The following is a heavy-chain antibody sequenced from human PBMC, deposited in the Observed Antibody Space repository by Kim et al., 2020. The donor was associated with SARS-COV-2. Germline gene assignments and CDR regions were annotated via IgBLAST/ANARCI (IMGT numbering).Heavy chain of an antibody. Sequence: SETLSLTCAVYGGSFSGYYWSWIRQPPGKGLEWIGEINHSGSTNYNPSLKSRVTISVDTSKNQFSLKLSSVTAADTAVYYCARAVYYDTLGYFDYWGQGTLVTVSS. D-gene: IGHD3-22*01. J-gene: IGHJ4*02. CDR2: INHSGST. V-gene: IGHV4-34*01. CDR1: GGSFSGYY. CDR3: ARAVYYDTLGYFDY.